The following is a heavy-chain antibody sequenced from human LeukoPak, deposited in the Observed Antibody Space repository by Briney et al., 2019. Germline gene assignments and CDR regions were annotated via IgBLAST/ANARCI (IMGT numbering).Heavy chain of an antibody. J-gene: IGHJ4*02. CDR3: ARKGDGDGRYDY. D-gene: IGHD5-24*01. Sequence: WGSLRLSCAASGFTFSSYAMHWIRQAPGKGLEYVSAISSNGGSTHYTNSVKGRFTISRDNSKNTLYLQMGSLRAEDMAVYYCARKGDGDGRYDYWGQGTLVTVSS. CDR2: ISSNGGST. CDR1: GFTFSSYA. V-gene: IGHV3-64*01.